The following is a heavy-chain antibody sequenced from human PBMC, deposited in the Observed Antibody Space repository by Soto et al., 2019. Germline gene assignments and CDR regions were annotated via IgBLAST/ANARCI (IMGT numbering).Heavy chain of an antibody. Sequence: QVQLQESGPGLVKPSQTLSLTCTVSGGSISSGDYYWSWIRQPPGKGLEWIGYIYYSGSTYYNPSIKSRVTISVDKSKNQFSLKLSSVTAADPAVYYCARDTNWGWVQVDVWGQGTTVTVSS. J-gene: IGHJ6*02. CDR2: IYYSGST. CDR3: ARDTNWGWVQVDV. V-gene: IGHV4-30-4*01. D-gene: IGHD7-27*01. CDR1: GGSISSGDYY.